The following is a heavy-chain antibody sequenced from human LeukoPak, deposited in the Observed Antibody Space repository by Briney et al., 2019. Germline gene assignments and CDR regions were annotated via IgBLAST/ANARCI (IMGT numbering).Heavy chain of an antibody. Sequence: ASVQVSCKASGYTFTGHYYMHWVRQAPGQGLEWMGWINLNSGGTNYAQKFHGRVTMTWDTSISTAYMELTRLRSDDTAVYYCARVGDSSGYQPYFQHWGQGTLVTVSS. D-gene: IGHD3-22*01. V-gene: IGHV1-2*02. CDR2: INLNSGGT. J-gene: IGHJ1*01. CDR1: GYTFTGHYY. CDR3: ARVGDSSGYQPYFQH.